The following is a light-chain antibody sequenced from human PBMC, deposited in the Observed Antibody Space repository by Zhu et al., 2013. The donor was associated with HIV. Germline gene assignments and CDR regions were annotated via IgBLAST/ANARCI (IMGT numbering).Light chain of an antibody. J-gene: IGKJ1*01. Sequence: EIVMTQSPATLSVSPGEGATLSCRASQSVSSNLAWYQQKPGQAPRLLIYGASTRATGIPARFSGSGSGTEFTLTISSLQSEDFAVYYWQQYNNWPRTFGQGTKVEIK. CDR1: QSVSSN. V-gene: IGKV3-15*01. CDR3: QQYNNWPRT. CDR2: GAS.